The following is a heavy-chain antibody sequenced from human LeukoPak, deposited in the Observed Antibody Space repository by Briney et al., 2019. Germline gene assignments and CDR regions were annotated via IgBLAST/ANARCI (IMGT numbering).Heavy chain of an antibody. CDR2: IGTAGDT. D-gene: IGHD5-12*01. CDR3: ATNGGGDSGYGNFDY. V-gene: IGHV3-13*01. Sequence: PGGSLRLSCAASGFTFSSYDMHWVRQPTGKGLEWVSAIGTAGDTYYSHSVKGRFTISRDNAKNSLYLQMNSLRPEDTALYYCATNGGGDSGYGNFDYWGQGTLVTVSS. J-gene: IGHJ4*02. CDR1: GFTFSSYD.